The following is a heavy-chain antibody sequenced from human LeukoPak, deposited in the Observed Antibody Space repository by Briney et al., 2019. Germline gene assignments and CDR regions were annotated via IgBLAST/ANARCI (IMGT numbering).Heavy chain of an antibody. J-gene: IGHJ6*02. CDR1: GFTFDDYA. Sequence: GGSLRLSCAASGFTFDDYAMHWVRQAPGKGLEWVSSISWNSGNIDYADSMKGRFTISRDNAKNSLYLQMNSLRAEDTALYCCAKDMTAVGPHGMDVWGQGTTVTVSS. V-gene: IGHV3-9*01. CDR2: ISWNSGNI. CDR3: AKDMTAVGPHGMDV. D-gene: IGHD4-11*01.